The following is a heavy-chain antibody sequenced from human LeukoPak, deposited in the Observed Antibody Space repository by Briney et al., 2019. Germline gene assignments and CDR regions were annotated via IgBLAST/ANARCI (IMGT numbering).Heavy chain of an antibody. Sequence: GGSLRLSCSASAFDFRMYAMHWVRQAPGKGLEWVAMIWRGGNYKFYVDAVKGRCTIYRDDFRSTFYLEMDSLTADDTAVYYCVTYPPDSGWAFWSWGQGALVTVST. V-gene: IGHV3-33*01. CDR1: AFDFRMYA. D-gene: IGHD6-19*01. CDR3: VTYPPDSGWAFWS. CDR2: IWRGGNYK. J-gene: IGHJ5*02.